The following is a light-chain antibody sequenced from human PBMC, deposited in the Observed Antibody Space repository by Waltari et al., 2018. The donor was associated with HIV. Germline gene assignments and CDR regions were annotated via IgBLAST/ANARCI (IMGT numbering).Light chain of an antibody. CDR2: DVS. J-gene: IGLJ2*01. CDR3: CSYAGSYTVV. CDR1: SRAVGGYNY. Sequence: QSALTQPRPVSGSPGQSATISCTGTSRAVGGYNYVSWYEQHPGKAPKLMIYDVSKRPSGVPDRFSGSKSGNTASLTISGLQAEDEADYYCCSYAGSYTVVFGGGTKLTVL. V-gene: IGLV2-11*01.